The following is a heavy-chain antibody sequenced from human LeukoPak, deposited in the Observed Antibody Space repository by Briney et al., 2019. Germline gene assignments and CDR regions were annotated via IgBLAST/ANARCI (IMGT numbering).Heavy chain of an antibody. CDR3: ARDSPRGYCSGGSCYAWFDP. CDR1: GFTFSSYR. Sequence: TAGGSLRLSCAASGFTFSSYRMNWVRQAPGKGLEWVSSISSSSSYIYYADSVKGRFTISRDNAKNSLYLQMNSLRAEDTAVYYCARDSPRGYCSGGSCYAWFDPWGQGTLVTVSS. V-gene: IGHV3-21*01. CDR2: ISSSSSYI. J-gene: IGHJ5*02. D-gene: IGHD2-15*01.